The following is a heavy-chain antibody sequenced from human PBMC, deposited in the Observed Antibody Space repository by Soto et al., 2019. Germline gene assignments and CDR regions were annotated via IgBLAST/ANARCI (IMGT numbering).Heavy chain of an antibody. J-gene: IGHJ4*02. V-gene: IGHV1-18*01. D-gene: IGHD6-19*01. CDR2: INPYNGNT. CDR1: GYSFISYG. CDR3: AGHSRGRYWRGFDY. Sequence: ASVKVSCKASGYSFISYGVSWVRQAPGQGLEWMGWINPYNGNTNYAQKLQGRVTMTTDTSTSTAYMELRSLRSDDTAVYYCAGHSRGRYWRGFDYWGQGTLVTVSS.